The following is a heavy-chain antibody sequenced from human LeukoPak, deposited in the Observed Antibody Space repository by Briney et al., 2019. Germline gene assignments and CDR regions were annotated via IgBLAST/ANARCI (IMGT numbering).Heavy chain of an antibody. CDR2: ISNSSRYI. D-gene: IGHD2-2*01. J-gene: IGHJ6*02. Sequence: GGSLRLSCAASGFTFSSYSMHWVRQPPAKGLEWVSSISNSSRYIYYADSVKGRFTISRDNAKNSLYLQMNSLRAEDTAVYYCAREDIVVVPAAGQSYYYYGMDVWGQGTTVTVSS. V-gene: IGHV3-21*01. CDR1: GFTFSSYS. CDR3: AREDIVVVPAAGQSYYYYGMDV.